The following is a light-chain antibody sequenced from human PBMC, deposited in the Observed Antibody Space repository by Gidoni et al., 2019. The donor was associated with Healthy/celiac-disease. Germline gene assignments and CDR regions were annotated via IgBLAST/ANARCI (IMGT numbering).Light chain of an antibody. Sequence: ELVMTQSPATLSVSPGERATLSCRASQSVSSNLAWYQQKPGQAPRLLIYGSSTRATGIPARFRGSGSGTEFTLTISSLQSEDFAVYYCQKYNNWWTFGQGTKVEIK. CDR1: QSVSSN. J-gene: IGKJ1*01. CDR2: GSS. CDR3: QKYNNWWT. V-gene: IGKV3-15*01.